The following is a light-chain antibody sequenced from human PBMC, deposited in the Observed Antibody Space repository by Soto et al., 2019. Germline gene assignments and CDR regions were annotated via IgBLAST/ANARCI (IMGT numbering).Light chain of an antibody. V-gene: IGLV4-69*01. CDR1: SGHSSYA. J-gene: IGLJ3*02. Sequence: QPVLTQSPSASASLGASVTLTCTLSSGHSSYAIAWHQQQPEKGPRYLMKLNSDGSHSKGDGIPDRFSGSSSGAERYLTISSLQSEDEAYYYCQTWGTGPWVFGGGTQLTVL. CDR2: LNSDGSH. CDR3: QTWGTGPWV.